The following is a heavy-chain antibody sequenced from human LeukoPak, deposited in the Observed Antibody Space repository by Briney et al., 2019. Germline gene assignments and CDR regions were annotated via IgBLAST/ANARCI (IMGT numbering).Heavy chain of an antibody. CDR3: GRGRGRMATAYYFDY. CDR1: GYTFTSYA. CDR2: INAGNGNT. V-gene: IGHV1-3*01. Sequence: ASVKVSCKASGYTFTSYAMHWVRQAPGQRLEWMGWINAGNGNTKYSQKFQGRVTITRDTSASTAYMELSSLRSEDTAVYYCGRGRGRMATAYYFDYWGQGNLVTVSS. J-gene: IGHJ4*02. D-gene: IGHD5-24*01.